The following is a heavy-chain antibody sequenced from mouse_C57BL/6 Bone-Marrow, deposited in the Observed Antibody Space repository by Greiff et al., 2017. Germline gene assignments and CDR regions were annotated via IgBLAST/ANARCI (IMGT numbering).Heavy chain of an antibody. V-gene: IGHV5-2*01. D-gene: IGHD3-2*02. J-gene: IGHJ2*01. Sequence: EVKLMESGGGLVQPGESLKLSCESNEYEFPSHDMSWVRQTPEQSLELVAAIHSDGGSTYYPAPIESRFIISRDNTKKTLYLQMSSLRTEDTALYYCARQGRNSSGYDWGQGTTLTVSS. CDR2: IHSDGGST. CDR3: ARQGRNSSGYD. CDR1: EYEFPSHD.